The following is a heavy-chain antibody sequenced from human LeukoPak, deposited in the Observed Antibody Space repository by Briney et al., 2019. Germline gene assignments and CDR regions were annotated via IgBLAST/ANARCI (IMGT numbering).Heavy chain of an antibody. J-gene: IGHJ5*02. Sequence: GASVKVSCKASGYTFTGYYMHWVRQAPGQGLEWMGLINPNTGGTNYAQRFQGRVTMTRDTSISTVYMELRSLRSDDTAVYYCARDRWQQLDWFDPWGQGTLVIVSS. CDR1: GYTFTGYY. V-gene: IGHV1-2*02. CDR2: INPNTGGT. D-gene: IGHD5-24*01. CDR3: ARDRWQQLDWFDP.